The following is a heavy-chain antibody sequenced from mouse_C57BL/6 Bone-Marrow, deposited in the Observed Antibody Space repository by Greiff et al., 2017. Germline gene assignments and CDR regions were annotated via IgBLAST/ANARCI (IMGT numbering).Heavy chain of an antibody. CDR2: IDPSDSYT. Sequence: QVQLQQSGAELVMPGASVKLSCKASGYTFTSYWMHWVKQRPGQGLEWIGEIDPSDSYTNYNQKFKGKSTLTVDKSSSTAYMQLSSLTSEDSAVYYCARALKDYYAMDYWGQGTSVTVSS. J-gene: IGHJ4*01. CDR1: GYTFTSYW. D-gene: IGHD1-3*01. V-gene: IGHV1-69*01. CDR3: ARALKDYYAMDY.